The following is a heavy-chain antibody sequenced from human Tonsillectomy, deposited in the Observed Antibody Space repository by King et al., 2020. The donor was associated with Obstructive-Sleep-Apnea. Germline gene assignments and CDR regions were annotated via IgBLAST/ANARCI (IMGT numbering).Heavy chain of an antibody. CDR2: INPNSGGT. J-gene: IGHJ3*02. V-gene: IGHV1-2*02. D-gene: IGHD3-10*01. Sequence: QLVQSGAEVKKPGASMKVSCKASGYTFTDYYMHWVRQAPGQGLEGMGWINPNSGGTNYAQTFQDRVTMTRDTSISTAYMDLSRLRSDDTAVYYCTRGFGDAFDIWGQGTMVTVSS. CDR3: TRGFGDAFDI. CDR1: GYTFTDYY.